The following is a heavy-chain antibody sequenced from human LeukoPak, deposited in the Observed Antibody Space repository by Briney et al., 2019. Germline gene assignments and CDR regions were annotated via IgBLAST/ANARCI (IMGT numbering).Heavy chain of an antibody. Sequence: GGSLRLSCAVSGVTFRNYAFSWVRQAPGKGLEWVSIISGSGSNTHYADSVKGRFTISRDNSKNTLYLEMNSLRVEDTAVYYCAGVPWSDPWGQGTLVTVSS. CDR2: ISGSGSNT. J-gene: IGHJ5*02. D-gene: IGHD1-1*01. CDR3: AGVPWSDP. CDR1: GVTFRNYA. V-gene: IGHV3-23*01.